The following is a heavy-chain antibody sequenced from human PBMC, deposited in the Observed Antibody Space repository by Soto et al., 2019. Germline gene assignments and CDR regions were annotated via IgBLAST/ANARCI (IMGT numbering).Heavy chain of an antibody. Sequence: ASVKVSCKTSGYSFTHYGISWVRQAPGQGLEWMGWISVSNDNSNYAQKFQGRVTMTKDTSTSTAYMELTTLRSDDTAVYYCARVGTTTPWFDTWGQGPMVTVSS. V-gene: IGHV1-18*04. CDR3: ARVGTTTPWFDT. CDR2: ISVSNDNS. CDR1: GYSFTHYG. D-gene: IGHD1-7*01. J-gene: IGHJ5*02.